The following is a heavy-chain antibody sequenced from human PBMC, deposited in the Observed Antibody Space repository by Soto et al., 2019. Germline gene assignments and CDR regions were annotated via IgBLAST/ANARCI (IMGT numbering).Heavy chain of an antibody. CDR2: IFPIFGTA. V-gene: IGHV1-69*01. CDR1: GGTFSSYA. J-gene: IGHJ4*02. CDR3: ARSGSSVQRFGYYFDY. D-gene: IGHD3-22*01. Sequence: QVQLVQSGAEVKKPGSSVKVSCKASGGTFSSYAISWVRQAPGQGLEWVGGIFPIFGTANDAQKFQGSVTITADETMSTAYMELSSLRSEDTAVYYCARSGSSVQRFGYYFDYWGQGTLVTVSS.